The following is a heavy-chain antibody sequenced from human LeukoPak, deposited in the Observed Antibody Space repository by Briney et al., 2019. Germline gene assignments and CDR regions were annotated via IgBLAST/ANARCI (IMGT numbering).Heavy chain of an antibody. CDR3: ARHDYYAISGSRAY. D-gene: IGHD3-22*01. V-gene: IGHV4-39*01. Sequence: PSETLSLTCTVSGGSVSSSVYYWGWIRQPPEKGLVWIGSIYDSGNTYHNPSLKSRVTISVDTSKNQFSLKLNSVTAADTAVYYCARHDYYAISGSRAYWGQGILVFVSS. CDR2: IYDSGNT. CDR1: GGSVSSSVYY. J-gene: IGHJ4*02.